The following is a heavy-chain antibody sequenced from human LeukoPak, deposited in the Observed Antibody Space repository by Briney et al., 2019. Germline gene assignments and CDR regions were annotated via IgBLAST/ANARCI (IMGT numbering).Heavy chain of an antibody. V-gene: IGHV3-9*01. J-gene: IGHJ3*02. CDR2: ISWNSGSI. Sequence: GGSLRLSCAASGFTFDDYARHWVRQAPGKGLKWVSGISWNSGSIGYADSVKGRFTISRDNAQNSLYLQMNSLRAEDTAVYYCARSRPSSHIVVVVGASRVAFDIWGQGTMVTVSS. CDR1: GFTFDDYA. D-gene: IGHD2-21*01. CDR3: ARSRPSSHIVVVVGASRVAFDI.